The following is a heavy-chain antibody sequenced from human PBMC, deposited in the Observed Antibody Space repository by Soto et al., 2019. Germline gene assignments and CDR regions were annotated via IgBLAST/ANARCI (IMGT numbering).Heavy chain of an antibody. D-gene: IGHD3-10*01. V-gene: IGHV3-11*01. Sequence: PGGSLRLSCAASGFTFSDYYMSWIRQAPGKGLEWVSYISSSGSTIYYADSVKGRFTISRDNAKNSLYLQMNSLRAEDTAGYYCAGVRGVIWVRCDPWGRGXLVTVSS. CDR1: GFTFSDYY. CDR2: ISSSGSTI. CDR3: AGVRGVIWVRCDP. J-gene: IGHJ5*02.